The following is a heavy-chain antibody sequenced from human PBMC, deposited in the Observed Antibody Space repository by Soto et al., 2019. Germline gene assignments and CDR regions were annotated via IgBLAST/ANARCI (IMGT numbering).Heavy chain of an antibody. V-gene: IGHV1-18*04. CDR2: IKVDSGYT. Sequence: QLQLVQSAAEVKKPGASVRVSCKAYGYPFIKYGISWIRQAPEQGLEWMGWIKVDSGYTNYAQKFQGRVTMTADTSSDTGFMELRSLRLDDTAVYFCATSYDTGFDPWGQGTRVSVSS. CDR3: ATSYDTGFDP. D-gene: IGHD3-9*01. CDR1: GYPFIKYG. J-gene: IGHJ5*02.